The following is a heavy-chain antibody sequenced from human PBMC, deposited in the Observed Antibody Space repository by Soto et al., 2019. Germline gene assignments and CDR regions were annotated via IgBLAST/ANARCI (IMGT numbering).Heavy chain of an antibody. CDR1: GGSFSGYY. Sequence: QVQLQQWGAGLLKPSETLSLTCAVYGGSFSGYYWSWIRQPPGKGLEWIGEINHSGSTNYNPSLKSRVTISVDTSKNQFSLKLSSVTAADTAVYYCARGPRGYYDSSGYYFVSTKKATTFLARDQYGMDVWGQGTTVTVSS. CDR2: INHSGST. V-gene: IGHV4-34*01. D-gene: IGHD3-22*01. J-gene: IGHJ6*02. CDR3: ARGPRGYYDSSGYYFVSTKKATTFLARDQYGMDV.